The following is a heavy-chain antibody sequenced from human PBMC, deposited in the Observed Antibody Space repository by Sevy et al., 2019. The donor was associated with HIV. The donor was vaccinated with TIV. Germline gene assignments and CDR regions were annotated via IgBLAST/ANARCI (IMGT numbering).Heavy chain of an antibody. CDR1: GGSISRDDYY. Sequence: SETLSLTCTVSGGSISRDDYYWSWIRQPPGKCLEWIGYFFYNDNTYYNPSLKSRLVISVVMSKNKVYLNLSSVTAAYTAVYFCARSQNVDSSPVDFWGQGALVTVSS. CDR2: FFYNDNT. V-gene: IGHV4-30-4*01. CDR3: ARSQNVDSSPVDF. D-gene: IGHD5-12*01. J-gene: IGHJ4*02.